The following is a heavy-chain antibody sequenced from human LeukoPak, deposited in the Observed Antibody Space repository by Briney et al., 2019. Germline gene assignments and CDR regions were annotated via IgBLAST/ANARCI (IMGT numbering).Heavy chain of an antibody. CDR1: GFTFSSYG. Sequence: GGSLRLSCAASGFTFSSYGMNWVRQAPGKGLEWVSSISSSSSYIYYADSVKGRFTISRDNAKNSLYLQMNSLRAEDTAVYYCARDPPPEERERPFEGYWGQGTLVTVSS. CDR3: ARDPPPEERERPFEGY. V-gene: IGHV3-21*01. D-gene: IGHD1-1*01. J-gene: IGHJ4*02. CDR2: ISSSSSYI.